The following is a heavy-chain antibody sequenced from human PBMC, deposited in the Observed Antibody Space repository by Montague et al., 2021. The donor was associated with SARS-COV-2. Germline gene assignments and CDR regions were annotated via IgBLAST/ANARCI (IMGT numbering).Heavy chain of an antibody. Sequence: SLRLSCAASGFTFSDYWMHWVRQAPGKGLMWLSNINGDGSFTQYADSVKGRFTISRDIPKNTLYLQMNGLTAEDTAVYYCARHRIVPGGFDYWGQGTLVTVSS. CDR3: ARHRIVPGGFDY. CDR1: GFTFSDYW. V-gene: IGHV3-74*01. J-gene: IGHJ4*02. D-gene: IGHD2-2*01. CDR2: INGDGSFT.